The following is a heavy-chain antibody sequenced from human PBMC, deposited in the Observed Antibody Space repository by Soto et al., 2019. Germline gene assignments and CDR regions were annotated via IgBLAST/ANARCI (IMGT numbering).Heavy chain of an antibody. V-gene: IGHV4-31*03. CDR2: MYYTGST. CDR1: GASISGGGYY. CDR3: ARGARDISGPHY. J-gene: IGHJ4*02. D-gene: IGHD3-22*01. Sequence: SETLSLTCTVSGASISGGGYYWSWIRQHPGKGLEWIGYMYYTGSTYYNPSLKSRVTMSLDTSKNQFSLKLSSVTAADTAVFYCARGARDISGPHYWGQGTLVTVSS.